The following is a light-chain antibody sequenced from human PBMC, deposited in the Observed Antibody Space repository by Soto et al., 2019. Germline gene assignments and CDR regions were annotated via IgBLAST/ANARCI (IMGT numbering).Light chain of an antibody. Sequence: AIRMTQSPSSLSASVGDRVTITCRASQGIRNDVGWDQQKPGKAPKLLIYAASSLQSGVPSRFSGSGSGTDFTLTISSLQPEDFATYYCLQDYNYPWTFGQGTNVDIK. CDR2: AAS. J-gene: IGKJ1*01. V-gene: IGKV1-6*01. CDR1: QGIRND. CDR3: LQDYNYPWT.